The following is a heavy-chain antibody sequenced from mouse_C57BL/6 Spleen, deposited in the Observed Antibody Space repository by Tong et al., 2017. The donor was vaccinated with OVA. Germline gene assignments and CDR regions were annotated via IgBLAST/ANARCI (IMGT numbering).Heavy chain of an antibody. Sequence: VQLQESGAELVKPGASVKISCKASGYAFSSSWMNWVKQRPGKGLEWIGRIYPGDGDTNYNGKFKGKATLTADKSSSTAYMELRSLTSEDSAVYYCTSGAALFAYWGQGTLVTVSA. CDR2: IYPGDGDT. CDR3: TSGAALFAY. J-gene: IGHJ3*01. V-gene: IGHV1-82*01. CDR1: GYAFSSSW.